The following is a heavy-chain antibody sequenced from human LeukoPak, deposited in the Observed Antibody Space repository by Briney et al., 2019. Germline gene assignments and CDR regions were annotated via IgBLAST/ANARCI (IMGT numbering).Heavy chain of an antibody. CDR3: ARASALGTVTPYYGMDV. CDR2: IYSGGST. Sequence: GGSLRLPCAASGFTVSSNYMSWVRQAPGKGLKWVSVIYSGGSTYYADSEKGRFTISRDNSKNTLYLQMNSLRAEDTAVYYCARASALGTVTPYYGMDVWGQGTTVTASS. D-gene: IGHD4-17*01. CDR1: GFTVSSNY. V-gene: IGHV3-53*01. J-gene: IGHJ6*02.